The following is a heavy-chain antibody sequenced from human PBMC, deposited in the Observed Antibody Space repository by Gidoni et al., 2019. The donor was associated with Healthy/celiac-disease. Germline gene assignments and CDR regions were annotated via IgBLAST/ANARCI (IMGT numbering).Heavy chain of an antibody. V-gene: IGHV3-23*01. J-gene: IGHJ4*02. D-gene: IGHD6-13*01. CDR3: AKDADRSIAAAGTFDY. Sequence: EVQLLESGGGLVQPGGSLRLSCAASGFTFSSYAMGWVRQAPGKGLEWVSAISGSGGSTYYADSVKGRFTISRDNSKNTLYLQMNSLRAEDTAVYYCAKDADRSIAAAGTFDYWGQGTLVTVSS. CDR2: ISGSGGST. CDR1: GFTFSSYA.